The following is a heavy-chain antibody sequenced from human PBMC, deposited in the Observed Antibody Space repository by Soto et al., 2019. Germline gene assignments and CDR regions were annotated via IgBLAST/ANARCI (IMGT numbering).Heavy chain of an antibody. V-gene: IGHV3-66*01. D-gene: IGHD3-3*01. CDR2: LSSDDNT. CDR3: ARDIFGGSYDFWH. CDR1: GFSVGRLF. Sequence: GGSLRLSCTASGFSVGRLFTTWVRQAPGKGLEWVSVLSSDDNTYYADSVKGRFTISRDISKNTLFLEMNSLRAEDTAVYHCARDIFGGSYDFWHGGQGTLVTVSS. J-gene: IGHJ4*02.